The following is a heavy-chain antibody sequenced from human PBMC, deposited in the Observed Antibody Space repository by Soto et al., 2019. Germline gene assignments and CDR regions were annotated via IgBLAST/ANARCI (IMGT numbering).Heavy chain of an antibody. CDR3: ARPGYSSSWYYYYYSMDV. Sequence: EVQLVESGGGLVQPGGSLRLSCAASGFTFSSYEMNWVRQAPGKGLEWVSYISSSGSTIYYADSVKGRFTISRDNAKNSLYLQMNSLRAEDTAVYYCARPGYSSSWYYYYYSMDVWGQGTTVTVS. CDR2: ISSSGSTI. D-gene: IGHD6-13*01. CDR1: GFTFSSYE. J-gene: IGHJ6*02. V-gene: IGHV3-48*03.